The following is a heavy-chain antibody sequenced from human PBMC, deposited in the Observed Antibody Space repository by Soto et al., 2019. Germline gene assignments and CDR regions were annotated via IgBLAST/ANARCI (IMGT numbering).Heavy chain of an antibody. CDR3: ARESPGYLGIAAAGKRLYYFDY. CDR1: GFTFSSYW. CDR2: IKQDGSEK. V-gene: IGHV3-7*03. D-gene: IGHD6-13*01. J-gene: IGHJ4*02. Sequence: GSLRLSCAASGFTFSSYWMSWVRQAPGKGLEWVANIKQDGSEKYYVDSVKGRFTISRDNAKNSLYLQMNSLRAEDTAVYYCARESPGYLGIAAAGKRLYYFDYWGQGTLVTVSS.